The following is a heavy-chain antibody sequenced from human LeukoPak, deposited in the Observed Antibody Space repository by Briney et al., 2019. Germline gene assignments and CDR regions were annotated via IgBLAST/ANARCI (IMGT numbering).Heavy chain of an antibody. Sequence: GGSLRLSCAASGLTVSRNYMSWVRQAPGKGLESVSVIYSAGSTYYADSVRGRFTISRDNAKNTLYLQMNSLRVEDTAVYYCARVGGHWGQGTLVTVS. J-gene: IGHJ4*02. CDR1: GLTVSRNY. CDR3: ARVGGH. CDR2: IYSAGST. V-gene: IGHV3-53*01. D-gene: IGHD3-10*01.